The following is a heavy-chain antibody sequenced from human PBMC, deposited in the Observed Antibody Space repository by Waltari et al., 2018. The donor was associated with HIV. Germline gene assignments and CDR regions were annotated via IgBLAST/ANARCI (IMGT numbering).Heavy chain of an antibody. V-gene: IGHV4-59*01. CDR3: ARGTQLELRGTFDI. J-gene: IGHJ3*02. CDR2: IHYSGST. Sequence: VQLQESGPALVKPSGTLSLTCTVSGGPISSYHWSWIRQPPGKGLEWIGYIHYSGSTHYNPPLKSRVTISVDTSKNQFSLRLSSVTAADTAVYYCARGTQLELRGTFDIWGQGTMVTVSS. D-gene: IGHD1-7*01. CDR1: GGPISSYH.